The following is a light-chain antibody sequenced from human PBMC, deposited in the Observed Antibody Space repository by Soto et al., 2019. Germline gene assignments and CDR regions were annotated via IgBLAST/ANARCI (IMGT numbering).Light chain of an antibody. J-gene: IGKJ5*01. V-gene: IGKV1-33*01. CDR1: QAINIY. Sequence: DIQMTQSPSSLFASVGDRVTIPCQATQAINIYLNWYQQKPGKAPNLLIYDASNLEIGVPSRFSGSGSGTHFTFTISSLQTEDIGTYYCQQYDILPITFGRGTRLEIK. CDR2: DAS. CDR3: QQYDILPIT.